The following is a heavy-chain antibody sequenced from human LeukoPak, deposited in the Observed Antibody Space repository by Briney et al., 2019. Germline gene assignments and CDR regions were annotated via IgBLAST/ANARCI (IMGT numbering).Heavy chain of an antibody. V-gene: IGHV4-61*09. CDR3: ARDCGGDCYAGYYYGMDV. CDR1: GRSISSGSYY. CDR2: IYTSGST. J-gene: IGHJ6*02. Sequence: SQTLSLTCTVSGRSISSGSYYWSWIRQPAGKGLEWIGHIYTSGSTNYHPSLKSRVTISVDTSKNQFSLKLSSVTAADTAVYYCARDCGGDCYAGYYYGMDVWGQGTTVTVSS. D-gene: IGHD2-21*02.